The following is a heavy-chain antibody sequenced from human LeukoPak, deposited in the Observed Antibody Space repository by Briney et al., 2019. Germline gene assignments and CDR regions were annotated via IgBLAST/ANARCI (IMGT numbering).Heavy chain of an antibody. V-gene: IGHV4-39*01. Sequence: SETLSLTCTVSGGSISTSTYYWAWIRQPPGKGLGWIGTIYYSGSTYYNPSLKSRVTISVDTSKNQFSLKLSSVTAADTAVYYCARLDGSPRARFDCWGQGTLVTVSS. CDR1: GGSISTSTYY. D-gene: IGHD1-26*01. CDR2: IYYSGST. J-gene: IGHJ4*02. CDR3: ARLDGSPRARFDC.